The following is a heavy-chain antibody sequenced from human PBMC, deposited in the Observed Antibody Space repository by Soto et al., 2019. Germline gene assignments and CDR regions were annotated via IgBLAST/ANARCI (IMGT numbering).Heavy chain of an antibody. CDR1: GDSVSSNIAA. V-gene: IGHV6-1*01. CDR3: ARDRRPTDPWWFDP. CDR2: TYYRSKWYN. J-gene: IGHJ5*02. Sequence: PSQTLSLTCAISGDSVSSNIAAWHWIRQSPSRGLEWLGRTYYRSKWYNDYAVSVKSRITINPDTSKNQFSLQLNSVTPEDTAVYYCARDRRPTDPWWFDPWGQGTLVTVSS.